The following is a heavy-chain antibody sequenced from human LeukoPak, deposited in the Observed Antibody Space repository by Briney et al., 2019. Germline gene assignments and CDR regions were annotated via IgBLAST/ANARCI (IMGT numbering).Heavy chain of an antibody. CDR3: ARGARRRIVLSAFDI. D-gene: IGHD2-8*02. CDR2: IYHSGST. Sequence: PSETLSLTCAVSGGSISSSNWWSWVRQPPGKGLEWIGEIYHSGSTNYNPSLKSRVTISVDKSKNQFSLKLSSVTAADTAVYYCARGARRRIVLSAFDIWGQGTMVTVSS. V-gene: IGHV4-4*02. CDR1: GGSISSSNW. J-gene: IGHJ3*02.